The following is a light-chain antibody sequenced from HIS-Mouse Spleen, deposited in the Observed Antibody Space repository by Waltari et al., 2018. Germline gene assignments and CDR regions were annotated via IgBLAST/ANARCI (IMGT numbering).Light chain of an antibody. J-gene: IGLJ1*01. CDR2: EVS. V-gene: IGLV2-8*01. CDR3: SSYAGSNNFDV. Sequence: QSALTQPPSASGSPGQSVTISCTGTSSDVGGYNYVSWYKQHPVKAPKLMIYEVSKRPSGVPDRFSCSKAGNTASLTVAGLQAEDEAEYYCSSYAGSNNFDVFGTGTKVTVL. CDR1: SSDVGGYNY.